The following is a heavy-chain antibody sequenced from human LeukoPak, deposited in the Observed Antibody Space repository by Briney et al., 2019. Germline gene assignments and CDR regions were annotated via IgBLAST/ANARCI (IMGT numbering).Heavy chain of an antibody. V-gene: IGHV4-31*03. J-gene: IGHJ3*02. Sequence: SETLSLTCTVSGGSISSRTYYWSWIRQHPGKGLEWIGYIYYSGSTYYNPSLKSRLSISVDTSKNRFSLKLSSVTAADTAVYFCARDRRGLDFYDAFDIWGQGTMVTVSS. D-gene: IGHD2/OR15-2a*01. CDR2: IYYSGST. CDR1: GGSISSRTYY. CDR3: ARDRRGLDFYDAFDI.